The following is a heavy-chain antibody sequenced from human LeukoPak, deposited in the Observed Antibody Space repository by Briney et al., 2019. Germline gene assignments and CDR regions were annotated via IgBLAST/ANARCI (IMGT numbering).Heavy chain of an antibody. J-gene: IGHJ4*02. V-gene: IGHV4-39*07. CDR3: AKSDGMYYFGSSGFDY. Sequence: SETLSLTCTVSGGSISSSSYYWGWIRQPPGKGLEWIGSIYYSGSTYYNPSLESRVTISVDTSKNQFSLKLSSVTAADTAVYYCAKSDGMYYFGSSGFDYWGQGTLVIVSS. CDR2: IYYSGST. CDR1: GGSISSSSYY. D-gene: IGHD3-22*01.